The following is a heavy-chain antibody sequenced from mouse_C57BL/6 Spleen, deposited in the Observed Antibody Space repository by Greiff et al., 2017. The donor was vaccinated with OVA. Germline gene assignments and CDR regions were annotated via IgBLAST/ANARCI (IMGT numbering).Heavy chain of an antibody. CDR2: INPNNGGT. J-gene: IGHJ1*03. CDR1: GYTFTDYY. Sequence: VQLQQSGPELVKPGASVKISCKASGYTFTDYYMNWVKQSHGKSLEWIGDINPNNGGTSYNQKFKGKATLTVDKSSSTAYMELRSLTSEDSAVYYCAREGSGNSWYFDVWGTGTTVTVSS. CDR3: AREGSGNSWYFDV. D-gene: IGHD2-1*01. V-gene: IGHV1-26*01.